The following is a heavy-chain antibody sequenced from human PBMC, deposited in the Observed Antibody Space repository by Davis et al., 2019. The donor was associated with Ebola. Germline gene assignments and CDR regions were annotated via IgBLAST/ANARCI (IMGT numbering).Heavy chain of an antibody. CDR2: INHSGST. CDR3: ARFVAGYDFWSGYYYYFDY. Sequence: MPSETLSLTCAVYGGSFSGYYWSWIRQLPGKGLEWIGEINHSGSTNYNPSLKSRVTISVDTSKNQFSLKLSSVTAADTAVYYCARFVAGYDFWSGYYYYFDYWGQGTLVTVSS. D-gene: IGHD3-3*01. V-gene: IGHV4-34*01. CDR1: GGSFSGYY. J-gene: IGHJ4*02.